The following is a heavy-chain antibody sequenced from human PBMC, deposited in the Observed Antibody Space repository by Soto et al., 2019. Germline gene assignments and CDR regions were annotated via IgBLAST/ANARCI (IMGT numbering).Heavy chain of an antibody. Sequence: PGGSLRLSCAASGFTFSSYAMHWVRQAPGKGLEWVAVISYDGSNKYYADSVKGRFTISRDNSKNTLYLQMNSLRAEDTAVYYCARDQVRGITLTIFLYYYYGMDVWGQGTTVTVSS. D-gene: IGHD3-3*01. V-gene: IGHV3-30-3*01. CDR2: ISYDGSNK. CDR3: ARDQVRGITLTIFLYYYYGMDV. J-gene: IGHJ6*02. CDR1: GFTFSSYA.